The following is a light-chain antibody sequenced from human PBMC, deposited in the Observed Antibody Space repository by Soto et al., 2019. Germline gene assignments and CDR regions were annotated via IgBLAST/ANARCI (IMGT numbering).Light chain of an antibody. V-gene: IGKV3-20*01. J-gene: IGKJ2*02. CDR3: QQYGRSGT. CDR2: GAS. Sequence: EIVLTQSPGTLSLSPGERATLSCRASQSVSSSYLAWYQQKPGQAPRLLIYGASSRATGIPDRFSGSGSGTDFTLTISRLEPDDFAVYYCQQYGRSGTFGQGTKLEIK. CDR1: QSVSSSY.